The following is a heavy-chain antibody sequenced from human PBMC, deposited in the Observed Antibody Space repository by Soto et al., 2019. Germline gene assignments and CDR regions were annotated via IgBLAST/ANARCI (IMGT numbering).Heavy chain of an antibody. V-gene: IGHV3-23*01. CDR2: ISGSGGST. Sequence: GGSLRLSCAASGFTFSSYAMSWVRQAPGKGLEWVSAISGSGGSTYYADSVKGRFTISRDNSKNTLYLQMNSLRAEDTAVYYCAKGRYYYDSSDAFPMDVWGQGTTVTVSS. J-gene: IGHJ6*02. CDR3: AKGRYYYDSSDAFPMDV. D-gene: IGHD3-22*01. CDR1: GFTFSSYA.